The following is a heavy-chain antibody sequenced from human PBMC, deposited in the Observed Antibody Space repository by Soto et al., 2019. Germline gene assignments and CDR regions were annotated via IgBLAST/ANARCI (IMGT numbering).Heavy chain of an antibody. V-gene: IGHV4-34*01. CDR2: INHSGTT. Sequence: SETLSLTCAVYGGSFSGYYWSWIRQSPGKGLEWIGEINHSGTTNDNPSLMSRVTISVDTSKNQFSLKLSSVTAADTALYYCARGKTYCNGGVCYGQYDYWGQGTPVTVSS. D-gene: IGHD2-8*02. CDR3: ARGKTYCNGGVCYGQYDY. CDR1: GGSFSGYY. J-gene: IGHJ4*02.